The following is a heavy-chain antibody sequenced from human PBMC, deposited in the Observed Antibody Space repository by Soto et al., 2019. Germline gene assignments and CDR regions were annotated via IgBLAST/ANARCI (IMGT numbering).Heavy chain of an antibody. CDR3: ARLDWAKPFDY. J-gene: IGHJ4*02. D-gene: IGHD3-9*01. V-gene: IGHV4-39*01. Sequence: QLQLQESGPGLVKPSETLSLTCTVSGGSISSSSYYWGWIRQPPGKGLEWIGSIYYSGSTYYNPSLKSRVTISVDTSKNQFSLKLSSVTAADTAVYYCARLDWAKPFDYWGQGTLVTVSS. CDR1: GGSISSSSYY. CDR2: IYYSGST.